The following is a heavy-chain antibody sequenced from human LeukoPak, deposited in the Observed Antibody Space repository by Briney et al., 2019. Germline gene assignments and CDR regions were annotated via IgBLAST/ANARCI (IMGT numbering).Heavy chain of an antibody. CDR3: VQGVTVTINIDY. Sequence: GGSLRLSCAASGFTFSSYSMNWVRQAPGKGLEWVSSISSSSSYIYYADSVKGRFTISRDNAKNSLYLQMNSLRAEDTAVYYCVQGVTVTINIDYWGQGTLVTVSS. V-gene: IGHV3-21*01. D-gene: IGHD4-11*01. CDR2: ISSSSSYI. J-gene: IGHJ4*02. CDR1: GFTFSSYS.